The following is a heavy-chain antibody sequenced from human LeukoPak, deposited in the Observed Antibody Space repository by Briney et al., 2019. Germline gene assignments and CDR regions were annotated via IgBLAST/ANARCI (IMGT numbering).Heavy chain of an antibody. CDR1: GFTVSSNY. CDR2: IYSGGST. Sequence: GGSLRLSCAASGFTVSSNYMTWVRQAPGKGLEWVAVIYSGGSTSYADSVRGRFTISRDNSKNTLYLQMNSLRAEDTAVYYCAGVTDTTWDFDYWGQGTLVTVSS. V-gene: IGHV3-66*01. J-gene: IGHJ4*02. D-gene: IGHD5-18*01. CDR3: AGVTDTTWDFDY.